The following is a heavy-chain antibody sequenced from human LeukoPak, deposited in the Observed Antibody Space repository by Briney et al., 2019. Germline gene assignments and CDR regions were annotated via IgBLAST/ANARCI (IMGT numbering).Heavy chain of an antibody. Sequence: ASVKVSCKASGYTFTGYYMHWVRQAPGQGLEWIGWINPNSGGTNYAQKFQGRVTMTRDTSISTAYMELSRLRSDDTAMYYCARDIVVVPAANWGGFDYWGQGTLVTVSS. J-gene: IGHJ4*02. CDR1: GYTFTGYY. D-gene: IGHD2-2*01. CDR3: ARDIVVVPAANWGGFDY. CDR2: INPNSGGT. V-gene: IGHV1-2*02.